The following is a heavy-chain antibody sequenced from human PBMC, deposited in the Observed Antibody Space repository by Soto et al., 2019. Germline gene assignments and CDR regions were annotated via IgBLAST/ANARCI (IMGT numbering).Heavy chain of an antibody. V-gene: IGHV4-59*01. CDR2: IYYSGST. J-gene: IGHJ6*03. Sequence: SSETLFLTCTVSGGSISSYYWSWIRQPPGKGLEWIGYIYYSGSTNYNPSLKSRVTISVDTSKNQFSLKLSSVTAADTAVYYCARDLRVTISRFKYYYYMDVWGKGTTVTVSS. CDR3: ARDLRVTISRFKYYYYMDV. CDR1: GGSISSYY. D-gene: IGHD4-4*01.